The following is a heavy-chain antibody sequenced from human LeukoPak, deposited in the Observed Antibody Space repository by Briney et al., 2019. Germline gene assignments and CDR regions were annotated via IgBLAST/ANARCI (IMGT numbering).Heavy chain of an antibody. V-gene: IGHV4-4*07. CDR2: IYTSGST. CDR3: ARGIAARLTFYYFDY. Sequence: SETLSLTCTASGGSISSYYWSWIRQSAGKGLEWIGRIYTSGSTNYNPSLKSRVTMSVDTSKNQFSLKLSSVTAADTAVYYCARGIAARLTFYYFDYWGQGTLVTVSS. J-gene: IGHJ4*02. CDR1: GGSISSYY. D-gene: IGHD6-6*01.